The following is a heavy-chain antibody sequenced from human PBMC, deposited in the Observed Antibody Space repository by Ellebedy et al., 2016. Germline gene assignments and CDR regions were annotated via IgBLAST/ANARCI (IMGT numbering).Heavy chain of an antibody. V-gene: IGHV3-23*01. CDR3: AKMSWWGGFDC. D-gene: IGHD2-15*01. CDR2: ISGSGGST. CDR1: GFALSSYS. J-gene: IGHJ4*02. Sequence: GGSLRLSCAGSGFALSSYSMSWVRQAPGKGLEWVSGISGSGGSTYYADSVKGRFTISRDNSKNTLYLQMNSLRADETAIYYCAKMSWWGGFDCWGQGSLVTVSS.